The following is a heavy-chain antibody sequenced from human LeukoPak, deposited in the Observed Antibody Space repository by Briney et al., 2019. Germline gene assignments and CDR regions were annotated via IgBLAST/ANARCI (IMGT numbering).Heavy chain of an antibody. CDR2: IIPIFGTA. D-gene: IGHD3-22*01. CDR1: GGTFSSYA. Sequence: ASVKVSCKASGGTFSSYAISWVRQAPGQGPEWMGGIIPIFGTANYAQKFQGRVTITADESTSTAYMELSSLRSEDTAVYYCARADPFYDSSGYYPDYWGQGTLVTVSS. CDR3: ARADPFYDSSGYYPDY. J-gene: IGHJ4*02. V-gene: IGHV1-69*13.